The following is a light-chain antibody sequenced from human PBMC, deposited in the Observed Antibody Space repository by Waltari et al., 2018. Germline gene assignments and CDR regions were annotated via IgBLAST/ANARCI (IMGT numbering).Light chain of an antibody. J-gene: IGKJ4*01. CDR2: ATS. V-gene: IGKV1-39*01. Sequence: DVQMTQSPSSLSASIGDRVTINCRASRSVTGYLNWYQQKPGKVPKLLIYATSTLHSGVPSRFSGSGSGTDYTLTISSLQPEDFATYYCQQSHSSPLTFGGGTKVEIK. CDR3: QQSHSSPLT. CDR1: RSVTGY.